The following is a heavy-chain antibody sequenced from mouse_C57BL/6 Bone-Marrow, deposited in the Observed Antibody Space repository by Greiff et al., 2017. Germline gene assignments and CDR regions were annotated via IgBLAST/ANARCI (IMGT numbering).Heavy chain of an antibody. D-gene: IGHD6-1*01. V-gene: IGHV1-76*01. CDR3: ARPCASRPY. CDR2: IYPGSGNT. Sequence: VQLQQSGAELVRPGASVKLSCKASGYTFTDYYINWVKQRPGQGLEWIARIYPGSGNTYYNEKFKGKATLTAEKSSSTAYMQLSSLTSEDSAVYFCARPCASRPYWGQGTRVTVSA. J-gene: IGHJ3*01. CDR1: GYTFTDYY.